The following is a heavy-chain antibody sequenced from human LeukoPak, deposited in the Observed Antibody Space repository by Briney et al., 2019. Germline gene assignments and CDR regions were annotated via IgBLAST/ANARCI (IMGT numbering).Heavy chain of an antibody. CDR2: IYTSGST. CDR3: ARNYYGSGSYFDYYYYYYYMDV. V-gene: IGHV4-61*02. J-gene: IGHJ6*03. Sequence: SETLSLTCTVSGGSISSGSYYWSWIRQPAGKGLEWIGRIYTSGSTNYNPSLKSRVTISVDTSKNQFSLKLSSVTAADTAVYYCARNYYGSGSYFDYYYYYYYMDVWGKGTTVTISS. D-gene: IGHD3-10*01. CDR1: GGSISSGSYY.